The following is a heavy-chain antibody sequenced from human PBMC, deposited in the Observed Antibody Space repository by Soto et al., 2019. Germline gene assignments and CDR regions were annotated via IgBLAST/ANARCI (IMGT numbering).Heavy chain of an antibody. CDR1: GGTFSSYT. D-gene: IGHD6-13*01. CDR2: IIPILGIA. J-gene: IGHJ4*02. V-gene: IGHV1-69*02. Sequence: QVQLVQSGAEVKKPGSSVKVSCKASGGTFSSYTISWVRQAPGQGLEWKGRIIPILGIANYAQKFQGRVTITADKSTSTAYMELSSLRSVDTAAYYCATGDSWRKTLWGQGTLDTVSS. CDR3: ATGDSWRKTL.